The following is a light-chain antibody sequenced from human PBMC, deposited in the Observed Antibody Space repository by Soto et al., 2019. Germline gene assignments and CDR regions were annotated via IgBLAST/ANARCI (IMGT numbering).Light chain of an antibody. CDR2: GAF. CDR3: QQYNQWPIT. CDR1: RSVSSY. Sequence: EIVLTHSPATLSLSPGESATLSCRASRSVSSYLAWYQQKPGQAPRLLIHGAFTRATGIPARFSGSGSGTEFTLTISSLQSEDFAVFYCQQYNQWPITFGQGTRLEIK. J-gene: IGKJ5*01. V-gene: IGKV3-15*01.